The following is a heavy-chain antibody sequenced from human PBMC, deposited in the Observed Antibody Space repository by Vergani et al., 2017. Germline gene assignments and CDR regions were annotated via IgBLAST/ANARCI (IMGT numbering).Heavy chain of an antibody. CDR3: ARDKMTVTKNYYYYYYMAG. Sequence: QVQLVQSGAEVQKPGASVKVSCKASGYTFTGYYMHWVRQAPGQGLEWMGWINPNSGGTNYAQKFQGRVTMTRDTSISTAYMELSRLRSDDTAVYYCARDKMTVTKNYYYYYYMAGWGKGTTVTVSS. CDR2: INPNSGGT. J-gene: IGHJ6*03. D-gene: IGHD1-7*01. V-gene: IGHV1-2*02. CDR1: GYTFTGYY.